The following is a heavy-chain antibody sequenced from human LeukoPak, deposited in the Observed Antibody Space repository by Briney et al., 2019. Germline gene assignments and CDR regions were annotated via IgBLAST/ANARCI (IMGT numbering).Heavy chain of an antibody. CDR1: GFTFSNYA. J-gene: IGHJ4*02. V-gene: IGHV3-23*01. CDR3: AKYCSGGNCYSGLY. D-gene: IGHD2-15*01. CDR2: FTSSGGST. Sequence: TGGSLRLSCAASGFTFSNYAMSWVRQAPGKGLEWVSTFTSSGGSTYYADSVKGRFTISRDSSKNTLFLQMNSLRAEDTAVYYCAKYCSGGNCYSGLYWGQGTLVTVSS.